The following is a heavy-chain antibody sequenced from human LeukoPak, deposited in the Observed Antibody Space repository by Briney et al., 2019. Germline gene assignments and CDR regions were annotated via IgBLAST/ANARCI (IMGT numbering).Heavy chain of an antibody. CDR1: GFTFSSYW. D-gene: IGHD1-1*01. CDR3: ALKPTGPYYFAN. J-gene: IGHJ4*02. V-gene: IGHV3-7*01. Sequence: GGSLRLSCAASGFTFSSYWMSWVRQAPGKGLEWVANIKQDGSEKYYVDSVKDRFPISRDNAQNSLYPQMNSLRAEDTAVYYCALKPTGPYYFANWGQGTLVTVSS. CDR2: IKQDGSEK.